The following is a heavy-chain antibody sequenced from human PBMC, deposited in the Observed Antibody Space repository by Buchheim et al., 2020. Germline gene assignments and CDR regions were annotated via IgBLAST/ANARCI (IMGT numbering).Heavy chain of an antibody. CDR2: ISSSSYI. CDR3: ARAVSPTYYYDSSGYYSARWFDP. J-gene: IGHJ5*02. Sequence: EVQLVESGGGLVKPGGSLRLSCAASGFTFSSYSMNWVRQAPGKGLEWVSSISSSSYIYYADSVKGRFTISRDNAKNSLYLQMNSLRAEDTAVYYCARAVSPTYYYDSSGYYSARWFDPWGQGTL. D-gene: IGHD3-22*01. V-gene: IGHV3-21*01. CDR1: GFTFSSYS.